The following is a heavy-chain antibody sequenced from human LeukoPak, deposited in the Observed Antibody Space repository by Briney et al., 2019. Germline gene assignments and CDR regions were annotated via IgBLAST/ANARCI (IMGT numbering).Heavy chain of an antibody. D-gene: IGHD6-13*01. CDR1: GYTFTSYD. V-gene: IGHV1-8*01. CDR3: AAHLRGQQLHLDI. J-gene: IGHJ3*02. Sequence: EASVKVSCKASGYTFTSYDINWVRQATGQGLEWMGWMNPNSGNTGYAQKFQGRVTMTTDTSTSTAYMELRSLRSDDTAVYYCAAHLRGQQLHLDIWGQGTMVTVSS. CDR2: MNPNSGNT.